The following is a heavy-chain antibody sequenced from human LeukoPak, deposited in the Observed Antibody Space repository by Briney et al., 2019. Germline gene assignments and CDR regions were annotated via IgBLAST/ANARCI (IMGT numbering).Heavy chain of an antibody. CDR1: GGSISSGGYS. Sequence: TLSLTFAVSGGSISSGGYSWSWIRQPPGKGLEWIGYIYHSGSTYYNPSLKSRVTISVDRSKNQFSLKLSSVTAADTAVYYCAAYCSGGSCYSPWFDRWGQGTLVTVS. V-gene: IGHV4-30-2*01. J-gene: IGHJ5*02. D-gene: IGHD2-15*01. CDR2: IYHSGST. CDR3: AAYCSGGSCYSPWFDR.